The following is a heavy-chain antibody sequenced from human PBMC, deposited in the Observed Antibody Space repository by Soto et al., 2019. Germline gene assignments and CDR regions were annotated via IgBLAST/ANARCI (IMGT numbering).Heavy chain of an antibody. D-gene: IGHD4-17*01. CDR1: GFTFSSYG. CDR3: AKDLGYGEFVDY. V-gene: IGHV3-30*18. J-gene: IGHJ4*02. CDR2: ISYDGSNK. Sequence: QVQLVESGGGVVQPGRSLRLSCAASGFTFSSYGMHWVRQAPGKGLEWVAVISYDGSNKYYADSVKGRFTISRDNSKNTLYLQMNSLRAEDTAVYYGAKDLGYGEFVDYWGQGTLVPVSS.